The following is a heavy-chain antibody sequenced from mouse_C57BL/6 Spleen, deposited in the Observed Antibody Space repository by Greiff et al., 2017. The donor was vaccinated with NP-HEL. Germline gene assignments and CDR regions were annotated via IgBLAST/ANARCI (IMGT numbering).Heavy chain of an antibody. CDR2: IHPNSGST. Sequence: QVQLQQSGAELVKPGASVKLSCKASGYTFTSYWMHWVKQRPGQGLEWIGMIHPNSGSTNYNEKFKSKATLTVDKSSSTAYMQLSSLTSEDSAVYYCARRRDGYYVDYWGQGTTLTVSS. V-gene: IGHV1-64*01. D-gene: IGHD2-3*01. CDR3: ARRRDGYYVDY. CDR1: GYTFTSYW. J-gene: IGHJ2*01.